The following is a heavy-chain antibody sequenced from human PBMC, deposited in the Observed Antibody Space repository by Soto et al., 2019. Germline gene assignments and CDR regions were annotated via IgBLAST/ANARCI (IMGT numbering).Heavy chain of an antibody. CDR2: ISWNSGSI. V-gene: IGHV3-9*01. CDR1: GFTFDDYA. Sequence: PGGSLRLSCAASGFTFDDYAMHWVRQAPGKGLEWVSGISWNSGSIGYADSVKGRFTISRDNAKNSLYLQMNSLRAEDTALYYCAKSWTSAIAARPGNWFDPWGQGTLVTVSS. CDR3: AKSWTSAIAARPGNWFDP. D-gene: IGHD6-6*01. J-gene: IGHJ5*02.